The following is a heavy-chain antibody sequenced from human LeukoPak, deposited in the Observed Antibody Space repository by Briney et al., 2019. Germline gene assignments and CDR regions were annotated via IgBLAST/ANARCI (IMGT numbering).Heavy chain of an antibody. Sequence: GGSLRLSCAASGFTFSSYSMNWVRQAPGKGLEWVSSISGSSSYIYYADSVKGRFTISRDNAKNSLYLQMNSLRAEDTAVYYCARIIAAAGIRTDYWGQGTLVTVSS. D-gene: IGHD6-13*01. CDR3: ARIIAAAGIRTDY. V-gene: IGHV3-21*01. CDR1: GFTFSSYS. CDR2: ISGSSSYI. J-gene: IGHJ4*02.